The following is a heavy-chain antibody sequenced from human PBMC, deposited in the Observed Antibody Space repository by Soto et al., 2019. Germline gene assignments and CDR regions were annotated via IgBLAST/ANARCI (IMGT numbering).Heavy chain of an antibody. D-gene: IGHD6-6*01. V-gene: IGHV4-34*01. Sequence: PSETLSLTCAVYGGSFSGYYWSWIRQPPGKGLEWIGEINHSGSTNYNPSLKSRVTISVDTSKNQFSLKLSSVTAADTAVYYCARSTRLAAARIYNWLDPWGQGTLVTVSS. CDR2: INHSGST. J-gene: IGHJ5*02. CDR1: GGSFSGYY. CDR3: ARSTRLAAARIYNWLDP.